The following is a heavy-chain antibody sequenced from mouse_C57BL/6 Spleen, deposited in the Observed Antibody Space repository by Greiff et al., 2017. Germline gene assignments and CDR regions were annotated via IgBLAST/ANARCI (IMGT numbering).Heavy chain of an antibody. CDR2: ISGGGGNT. CDR1: GFTFSSYT. D-gene: IGHD2-3*01. CDR3: ARLDGYYEGDYAMDY. J-gene: IGHJ4*01. Sequence: EVKLVESGGGLVKPGGSLKLSCAASGFTFSSYTMSWVRQTPEKRLEWVATISGGGGNTYYPDSVKGRFTISRDNAKNTLYLQMSSLRSEDTALYYCARLDGYYEGDYAMDYWGQGTSVTVSS. V-gene: IGHV5-9*01.